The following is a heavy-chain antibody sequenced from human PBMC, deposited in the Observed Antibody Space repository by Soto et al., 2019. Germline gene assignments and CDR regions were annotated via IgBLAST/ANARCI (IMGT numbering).Heavy chain of an antibody. CDR2: IKSKTEGGTT. Sequence: GGSLRLSCAASGFTFSNAWMNWVRQAPGKGLEWVGRIKSKTEGGTTDYAAPVKGRFAISRDDSKNTLYLQMNSLKTEDTAVYYCTTLVPVRWLHDLPYYGMDVWGQGTTVTVSS. J-gene: IGHJ6*02. D-gene: IGHD5-18*01. CDR3: TTLVPVRWLHDLPYYGMDV. CDR1: GFTFSNAW. V-gene: IGHV3-15*07.